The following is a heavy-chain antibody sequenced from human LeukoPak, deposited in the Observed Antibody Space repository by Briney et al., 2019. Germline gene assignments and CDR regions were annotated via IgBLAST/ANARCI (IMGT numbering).Heavy chain of an antibody. D-gene: IGHD6-19*01. J-gene: IGHJ3*02. V-gene: IGHV4-38-2*02. CDR1: GYSISSGSY. Sequence: PSETLSLTCNASGYSISSGSYWGWIRQPPGKGLEWIGSIFQSGHTYYNPSLKSRVAISVDTSKNQFSLKLSSVTAADTAVYYCARDTFTRIAVAGTKESAFDIWGQGTMVTVSS. CDR2: IFQSGHT. CDR3: ARDTFTRIAVAGTKESAFDI.